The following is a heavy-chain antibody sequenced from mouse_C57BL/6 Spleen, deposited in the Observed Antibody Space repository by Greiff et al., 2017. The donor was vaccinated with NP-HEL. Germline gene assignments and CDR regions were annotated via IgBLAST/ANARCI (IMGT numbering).Heavy chain of an antibody. CDR1: GFTFSSYA. J-gene: IGHJ2*01. CDR3: ARDDERKGSDY. CDR2: ISDGGSYT. V-gene: IGHV5-4*01. Sequence: EVKLEESGGGLVKPGGSLKLSCAASGFTFSSYAMSWVRQTPEKRLEWVATISDGGSYTYYPDNVKGRFTISRDNAKNNLYLQMRHLKSEDTAMYYCARDDERKGSDYWGQGTTLTVSS. D-gene: IGHD3-3*01.